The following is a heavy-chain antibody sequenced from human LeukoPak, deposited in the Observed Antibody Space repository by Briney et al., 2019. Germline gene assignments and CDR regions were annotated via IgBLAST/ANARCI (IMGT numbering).Heavy chain of an antibody. CDR1: GGTFSSYA. J-gene: IGHJ4*02. CDR2: IIPIFGTA. CDR3: ARELGTYYYDSSGYYAHFDY. Sequence: GASVKVSCKASGGTFSSYAISWVRQAPGQGLEWMGRIIPIFGTANYAQKIQGRVTITTDESTSTAYMELSSLRSEDTAVYYCARELGTYYYDSSGYYAHFDYWGQGTLVTVSS. V-gene: IGHV1-69*05. D-gene: IGHD3-22*01.